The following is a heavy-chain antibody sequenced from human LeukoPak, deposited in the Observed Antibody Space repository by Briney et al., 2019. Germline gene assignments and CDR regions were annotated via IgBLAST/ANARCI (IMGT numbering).Heavy chain of an antibody. Sequence: SETLSLTCTVSGGSISSYYWSWIRQPPGKGLEWVGYIYYSGSTYYNPSLKSRVTISVDTSKNQFSLKLSSVTAADTAVYYCARDRLRTTGYGDAFDIWGQGTMVTVSS. V-gene: IGHV4-59*12. CDR3: ARDRLRTTGYGDAFDI. D-gene: IGHD3-9*01. CDR2: IYYSGST. J-gene: IGHJ3*02. CDR1: GGSISSYY.